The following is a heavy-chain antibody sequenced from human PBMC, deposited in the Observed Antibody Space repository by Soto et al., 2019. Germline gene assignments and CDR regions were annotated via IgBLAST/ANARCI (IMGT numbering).Heavy chain of an antibody. CDR2: IDPVDSYA. V-gene: IGHV5-10-1*01. CDR1: GFSFTNYW. CDR3: ERIESIARNWFDP. J-gene: IGHJ5*02. Sequence: PGESLKISCKTSGFSFTNYWITWVRQVPGKGLEWMGNIDPVDSYANYSPSFQGHVTFSVDTSISTAFLHWSSLKASDSATYFCERIESIARNWFDPWGQGTLVTVSS. D-gene: IGHD6-13*01.